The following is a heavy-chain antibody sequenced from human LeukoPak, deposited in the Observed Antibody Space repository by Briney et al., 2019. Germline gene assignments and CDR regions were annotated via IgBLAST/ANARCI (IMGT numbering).Heavy chain of an antibody. CDR3: ARRSFMSSSYYYYYYMDV. D-gene: IGHD6-6*01. CDR2: IYYSGST. V-gene: IGHV4-39*01. J-gene: IGHJ6*03. CDR1: GGSISSSSYY. Sequence: SETLSLTCTVSGGSISSSSYYWGWIRQPPGKGLEWIESIYYSGSTYYNPSLKSRVTISVDTSKNQFSLKLSSVTAADTAVYYCARRSFMSSSYYYYYYMDVWGKGTTVTVSS.